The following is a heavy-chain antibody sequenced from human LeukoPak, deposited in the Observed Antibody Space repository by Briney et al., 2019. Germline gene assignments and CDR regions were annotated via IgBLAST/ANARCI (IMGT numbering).Heavy chain of an antibody. D-gene: IGHD6-19*01. CDR2: ISGYNGNT. J-gene: IGHJ4*02. V-gene: IGHV1-18*01. CDR3: ARDQIQWLLTSSVDY. Sequence: GASVKVSCKASGYTFTSYGINWVRQAPGQGLEWMGWISGYNGNTQYAQMLQGRVTMTTDTSTSTAYMELRSLRSDDTAVYYCARDQIQWLLTSSVDYWGQGTLVTVSS. CDR1: GYTFTSYG.